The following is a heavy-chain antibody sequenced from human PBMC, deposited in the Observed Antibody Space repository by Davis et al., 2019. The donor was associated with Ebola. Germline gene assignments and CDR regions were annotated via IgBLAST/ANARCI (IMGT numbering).Heavy chain of an antibody. CDR2: ISAYNGQV. V-gene: IGHV1-18*04. J-gene: IGHJ4*02. CDR1: GYMFSGYG. CDR3: ARDLGRDSSGLLRDY. D-gene: IGHD3-22*01. Sequence: ASVKVSCKASGYMFSGYGMSWVRQAPGQGLEWIGWISAYNGQVNYAQKVRDRITMTADTSTSTAYMELRSLRSDDTAVYYCARDLGRDSSGLLRDYWGQGTLVTVSS.